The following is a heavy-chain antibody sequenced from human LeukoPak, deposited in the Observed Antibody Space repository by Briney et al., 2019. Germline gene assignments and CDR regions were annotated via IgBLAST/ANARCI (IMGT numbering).Heavy chain of an antibody. CDR1: GFTFPNYW. D-gene: IGHD4-23*01. CDR3: ARDRDDGGFEY. CDR2: INQDGRVK. J-gene: IGHJ4*02. V-gene: IGHV3-7*01. Sequence: GGSLRLSRAASGFTFPNYWMSWVRQAPEKGLEWVANINQDGRVKQYVDSMKGRFTISRGNAKNSLYLQMNSLRAEDTAVYYCARDRDDGGFEYWGQGTLVTVSS.